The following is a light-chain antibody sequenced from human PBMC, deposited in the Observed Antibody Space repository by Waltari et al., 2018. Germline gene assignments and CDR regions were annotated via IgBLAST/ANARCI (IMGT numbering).Light chain of an antibody. CDR1: NTGIKN. Sequence: SYALTQPPPVSVAPGRTARITCGGSNTGIKNVHWYQQKPGQAPVFVLYEDIDRPSGIPERFSGSNSATTSTLTSSRVEAGDEADYYCQVWNRITALVVFGGGTKLTVL. J-gene: IGLJ3*02. CDR3: QVWNRITALVV. CDR2: EDI. V-gene: IGLV3-21*03.